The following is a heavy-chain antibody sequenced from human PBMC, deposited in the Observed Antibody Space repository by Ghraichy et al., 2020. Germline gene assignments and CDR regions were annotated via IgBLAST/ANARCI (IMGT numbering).Heavy chain of an antibody. D-gene: IGHD4-23*01. Sequence: SVKVSCKASGGTFSSYAISWVRQAPGQGLEWMGGIIPIFGTANYAQKFQGRVTITADESTSTAYMELSSLRSEDTAVYYCARGATVVTPSNYFDYWGQGTLVTVSS. CDR1: GGTFSSYA. CDR3: ARGATVVTPSNYFDY. CDR2: IIPIFGTA. J-gene: IGHJ4*02. V-gene: IGHV1-69*13.